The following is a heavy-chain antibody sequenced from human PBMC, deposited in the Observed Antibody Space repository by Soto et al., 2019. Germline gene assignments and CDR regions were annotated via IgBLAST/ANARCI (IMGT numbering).Heavy chain of an antibody. CDR2: IYYSGST. Sequence: SETLSLTCTVSGGSVSSGSYYWSWIRQPPGKGLEWIGYIYYSGSTNYNPSLKSRVTISVDTSKNQFSLKLSSVTAADTAVYYCARDLRAYCGGDCYSAYFDYWGQGTLVTVSS. CDR1: GGSVSSGSYY. D-gene: IGHD2-21*02. V-gene: IGHV4-61*01. CDR3: ARDLRAYCGGDCYSAYFDY. J-gene: IGHJ4*02.